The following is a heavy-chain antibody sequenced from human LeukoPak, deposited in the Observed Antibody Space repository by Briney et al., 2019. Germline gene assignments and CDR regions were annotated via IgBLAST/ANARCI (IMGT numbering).Heavy chain of an antibody. J-gene: IGHJ6*03. CDR1: GITFNIFG. CDR2: ISGSGFST. V-gene: IGHV3-23*01. CDR3: ARFGAPVTNYYYYYMDV. D-gene: IGHD3-16*01. Sequence: GGSLRLSCAASGITFNIFGMSWVRQAPGKGLEWVSTISGSGFSTYYADSVKGRFTISRDNSKNTLYLQMNSLRAEDTAVYYCARFGAPVTNYYYYYMDVWGKGTTVTVSS.